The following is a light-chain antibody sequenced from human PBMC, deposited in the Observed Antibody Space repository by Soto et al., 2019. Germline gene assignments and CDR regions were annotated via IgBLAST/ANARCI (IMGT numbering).Light chain of an antibody. Sequence: QSVLTQPPSASGTPGQRVTISCSGSSSNIGGDYVSWFQQFPGTAPKVLIYRNNQRPSGVPDRFSGSKSGTSASLAISGLRSEDETDYYCATWDDKLTGWVFGGGTKVTVL. CDR2: RNN. J-gene: IGLJ3*02. CDR3: ATWDDKLTGWV. V-gene: IGLV1-47*01. CDR1: SSNIGGDY.